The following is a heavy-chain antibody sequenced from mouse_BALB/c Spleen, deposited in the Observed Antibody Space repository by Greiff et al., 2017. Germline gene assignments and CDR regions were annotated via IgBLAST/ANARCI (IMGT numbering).Heavy chain of an antibody. Sequence: EVKLVESGGGLVKPGGSLKLSCAASGFTFSSYAMSWVRQTPEKRLEWVATISSGGSYTYYPDSVKGRFPISRDNAKNALYLQMSSLRSEDTAMYYCARRDYYGSSLAGFAYWGQGTLVTVSA. CDR2: ISSGGSYT. D-gene: IGHD1-1*01. J-gene: IGHJ3*01. CDR1: GFTFSSYA. CDR3: ARRDYYGSSLAGFAY. V-gene: IGHV5-9-3*01.